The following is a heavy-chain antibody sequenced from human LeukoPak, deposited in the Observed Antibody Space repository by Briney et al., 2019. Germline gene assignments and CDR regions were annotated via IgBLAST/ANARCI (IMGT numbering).Heavy chain of an antibody. V-gene: IGHV3-30*03. CDR1: GFTFSSCG. CDR3: ARVLWFGESSNWFDP. D-gene: IGHD3-10*01. Sequence: GGSLRPSCAASGFTFSSCGMHWVRQAPGKGLEWVAVIPYDGSNKYYADSVKGRFTISRDNSKNTLYLQMNSLRAEDTAVYYCARVLWFGESSNWFDPWGQGTLVTVSS. CDR2: IPYDGSNK. J-gene: IGHJ5*02.